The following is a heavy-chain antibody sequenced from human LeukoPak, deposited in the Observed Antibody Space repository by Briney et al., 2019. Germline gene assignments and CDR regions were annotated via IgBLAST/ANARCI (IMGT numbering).Heavy chain of an antibody. CDR3: TRDSYYENSGYDDMKFFQI. V-gene: IGHV3-53*01. Sequence: GGSLRLSCAASGFTVSSNYMSWVRQAPGKGLEWVSVIYSGGSTYYADSVKGRFTISRDNSKNTLYLQMNSLRAEDTAVYYCTRDSYYENSGYDDMKFFQIWGQGTLVAVSS. CDR1: GFTVSSNY. J-gene: IGHJ1*01. CDR2: IYSGGST. D-gene: IGHD3-22*01.